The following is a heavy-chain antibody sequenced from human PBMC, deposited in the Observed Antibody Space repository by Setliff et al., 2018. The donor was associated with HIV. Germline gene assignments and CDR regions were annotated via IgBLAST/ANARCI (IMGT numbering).Heavy chain of an antibody. CDR3: ARVITMVWTTFDP. D-gene: IGHD3-10*01. CDR1: GGSISSSHW. Sequence: SETLSLTCAVSGGSISSSHWWSWVRQPPGNGLEWIGEIYHSGGTNYHPSLKSRVTISLYKSKNHFSLELRSVTAADTTVYYCARVITMVWTTFDPWGQGTLVTVSS. CDR2: IYHSGGT. J-gene: IGHJ5*02. V-gene: IGHV4-4*02.